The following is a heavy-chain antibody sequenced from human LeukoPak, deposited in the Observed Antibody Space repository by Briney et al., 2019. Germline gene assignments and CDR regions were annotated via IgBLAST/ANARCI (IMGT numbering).Heavy chain of an antibody. CDR2: ISSNSSTI. J-gene: IGHJ4*02. V-gene: IGHV3-48*04. CDR1: GFTFSSYS. CDR3: ASVDYYDSSGFLDY. Sequence: GGSLRLSCAASGFTFSSYSMNWVRQAPGKGLEWVSYISSNSSTIYYADSVKGRFTISRDNAKNSLYLQMNSLRAEDTAVYYCASVDYYDSSGFLDYWGQGTLVTVSS. D-gene: IGHD3-22*01.